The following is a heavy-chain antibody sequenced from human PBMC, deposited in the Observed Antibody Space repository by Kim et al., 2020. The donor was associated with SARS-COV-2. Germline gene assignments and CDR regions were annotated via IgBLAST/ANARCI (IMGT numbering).Heavy chain of an antibody. J-gene: IGHJ5*02. Sequence: GGSLRLSCAASGFTVSSNYMSWVRQAPGKGLEWVSVIYSGGSTYYADSVKGQFTISRDNSKNTLYLQMNSLRAEDTAVYYCARLRIAVAGTGFFWFDPWGQGTLVTVSS. D-gene: IGHD6-19*01. CDR3: ARLRIAVAGTGFFWFDP. V-gene: IGHV3-53*01. CDR2: IYSGGST. CDR1: GFTVSSNY.